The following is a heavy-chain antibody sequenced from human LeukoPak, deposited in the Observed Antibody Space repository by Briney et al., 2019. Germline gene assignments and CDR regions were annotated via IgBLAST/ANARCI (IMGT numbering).Heavy chain of an antibody. CDR2: IYPDDSDT. CDR1: GYSFNNYW. V-gene: IGHV5-51*01. CDR3: ARQGDHRNSYYMDV. Sequence: GESLKISCQGLGYSFNNYWIIWVRQMPGKGLEWMGIIYPDDSDTRYSPSFQGQVTISADKANSTAYLQWSNLKASDTAMYYCARQGDHRNSYYMDVWGKGTTVTVSS. J-gene: IGHJ6*03.